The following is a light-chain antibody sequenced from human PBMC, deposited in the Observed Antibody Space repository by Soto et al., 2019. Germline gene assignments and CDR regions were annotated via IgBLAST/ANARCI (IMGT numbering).Light chain of an antibody. CDR1: QSISNW. V-gene: IGKV1-5*01. CDR3: QQYSTYST. CDR2: DAT. Sequence: DIQMTQSPSTLSASVGDRVTITCRASQSISNWLAWYQQKPGKAPKVLIYDATRLESGVSSRFSGSGSGTEFTLTISSLQPDDFATYYCQQYSTYSTFGQGTKLEIK. J-gene: IGKJ2*01.